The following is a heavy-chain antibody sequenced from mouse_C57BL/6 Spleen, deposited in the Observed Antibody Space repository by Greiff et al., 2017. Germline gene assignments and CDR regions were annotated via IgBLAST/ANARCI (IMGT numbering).Heavy chain of an antibody. J-gene: IGHJ4*01. CDR2: IYPSDSET. Sequence: QVQLQQPGAELVRPGSSVKLSCKASGYTFTSYWMDWVKQRPGQGLDWIGNIYPSDSETHYNQKFKDKATLTVDKSSSTAYMQLSSLTSEDSAVYYCARESYDYVSMDYWGQGTSVTVSS. V-gene: IGHV1-61*01. CDR1: GYTFTSYW. CDR3: ARESYDYVSMDY. D-gene: IGHD2-4*01.